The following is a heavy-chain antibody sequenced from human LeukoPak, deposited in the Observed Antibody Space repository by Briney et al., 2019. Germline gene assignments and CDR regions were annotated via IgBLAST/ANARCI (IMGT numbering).Heavy chain of an antibody. D-gene: IGHD6-13*01. CDR2: IRYDGSNK. J-gene: IGHJ3*02. CDR1: GFTFSRYG. V-gene: IGHV3-30*02. Sequence: GRSLRLSCAASGFTFSRYGMHWVRQAPGKGLECVAFIRYDGSNKYYADSVKGRFTISRDNSKNTLYLQMNSLRAEDTAVYYCAKGDSSSWSPNTDAFDIWGQGTMVTVSS. CDR3: AKGDSSSWSPNTDAFDI.